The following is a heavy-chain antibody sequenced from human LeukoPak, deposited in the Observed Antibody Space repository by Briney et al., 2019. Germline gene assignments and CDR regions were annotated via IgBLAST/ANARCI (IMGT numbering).Heavy chain of an antibody. CDR2: INSGGDTI. J-gene: IGHJ4*02. CDR1: GFSFSDNF. CDR3: ARGGYGWTFKQ. Sequence: PGGSLRLSCTASGFSFSDNFMGWIRQAPGKGLEWVSYINSGGDTIHYLDAVNGRFSISRDNSKRSLYLQMSRLKVDDTAVYYCARGGYGWTFKQWGQGTLVSVSS. V-gene: IGHV3-11*01. D-gene: IGHD5-18*01.